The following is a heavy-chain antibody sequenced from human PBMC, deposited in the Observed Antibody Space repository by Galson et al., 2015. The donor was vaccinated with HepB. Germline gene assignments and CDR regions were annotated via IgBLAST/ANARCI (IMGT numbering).Heavy chain of an antibody. CDR2: IFTDGNT. CDR3: ARGLAPEGYFDH. V-gene: IGHV3-53*01. D-gene: IGHD3-3*02. J-gene: IGHJ4*02. Sequence: SLRLSCAASGFTVSSNYMSWVRQAPGKGLEWVSSIFTDGNTYYADSVKVRFTIPRDNSKNTVFLQMNSLRAEDTAVYYCARGLAPEGYFDHWGQGTLVTV. CDR1: GFTVSSNY.